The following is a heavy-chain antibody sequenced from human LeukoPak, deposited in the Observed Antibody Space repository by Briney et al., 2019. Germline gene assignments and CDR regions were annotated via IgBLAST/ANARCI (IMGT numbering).Heavy chain of an antibody. CDR2: INQDGSEK. V-gene: IGHV3-7*01. D-gene: IGHD6-6*01. CDR1: GFTFSSYW. CDR3: ARVIAARPARCTYYYMDV. Sequence: PGGSLRLSCAASGFTFSSYWMAWVRQAPGKGLEWVANINQDGSEKYYVDSVKGRFTISRDNAKNSLYLQMNSLRAEDTAVSHCARVIAARPARCTYYYMDVWGKGTTVTVSS. J-gene: IGHJ6*03.